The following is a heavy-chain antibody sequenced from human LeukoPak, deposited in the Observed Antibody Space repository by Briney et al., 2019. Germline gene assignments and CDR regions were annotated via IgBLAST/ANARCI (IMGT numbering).Heavy chain of an antibody. D-gene: IGHD2-15*01. CDR2: IYSGGNI. V-gene: IGHV3-53*01. J-gene: IGHJ4*02. Sequence: GGSLRLSCAASGFTDSSTYMSWVRQAPGKGLEWVSVIYSGGNIYYIDSVKGRFTISRDTSKNTLYLQMNSLRAEDTAVYYCASRHCSGGGCYFAGADPFDYWGQGTLVTVSS. CDR3: ASRHCSGGGCYFAGADPFDY. CDR1: GFTDSSTY.